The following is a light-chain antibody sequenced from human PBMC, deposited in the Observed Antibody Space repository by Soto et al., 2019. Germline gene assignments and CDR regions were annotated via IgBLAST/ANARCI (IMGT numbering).Light chain of an antibody. CDR2: WAS. CDR3: QQYYSTPWT. V-gene: IGKV4-1*01. J-gene: IGKJ1*01. CDR1: QSVLSRSNNKNC. Sequence: DIVMTQSPESLAVSLGERATINCKSSQSVLSRSNNKNCLAWYQQKSGQPPKLLIYWASARESGVPDRFSGSGSETDFTLTISSLQAEDVAEYYCQQYYSTPWTFGQGTKVEIK.